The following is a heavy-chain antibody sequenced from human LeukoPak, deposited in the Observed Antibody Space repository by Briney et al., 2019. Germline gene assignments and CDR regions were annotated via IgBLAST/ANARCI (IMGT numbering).Heavy chain of an antibody. D-gene: IGHD7-27*01. Sequence: PETLSLTCTISGGSVSDYYWSWIRQSPGKGLEWIGYIYYTGSTTYNPSLKSRVTISADTSKNQFSLKLSSVTAADTAVYYCASRKLGNDYWGQGTLVTVSS. CDR2: IYYTGST. V-gene: IGHV4-59*02. CDR3: ASRKLGNDY. J-gene: IGHJ4*02. CDR1: GGSVSDYY.